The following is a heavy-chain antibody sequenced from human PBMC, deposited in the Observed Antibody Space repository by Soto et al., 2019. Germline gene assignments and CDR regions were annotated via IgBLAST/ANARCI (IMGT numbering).Heavy chain of an antibody. D-gene: IGHD3-10*01. CDR2: ISGTGGST. CDR1: GFTFSNYV. Sequence: GGSLSLSCAASGFTFSNYVLRWVRQAPGKGLEWVSAISGTGGSTYYADSVKGRFTISRDNSKNTLYVQMNSLRVEVTAVYHCTKGGNRLRGPAYRGHGTRVTVSS. J-gene: IGHJ4*01. V-gene: IGHV3-23*01. CDR3: TKGGNRLRGPAY.